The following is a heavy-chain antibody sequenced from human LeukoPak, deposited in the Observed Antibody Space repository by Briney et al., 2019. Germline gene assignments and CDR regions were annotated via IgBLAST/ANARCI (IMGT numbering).Heavy chain of an antibody. CDR2: IYYSGST. D-gene: IGHD4-11*01. J-gene: IGHJ6*02. CDR1: GGSISSYY. Sequence: SETLSLTCTVSGGSISSYYWSWIRQPPGKGLEWIGYIYYSGSTNYNPSLKSRVTISVDTSKNQFSLKVCSVTAADTAVYYCARLDYSNYYYYYGMDVWGQGTTVTVSS. CDR3: ARLDYSNYYYYYGMDV. V-gene: IGHV4-59*08.